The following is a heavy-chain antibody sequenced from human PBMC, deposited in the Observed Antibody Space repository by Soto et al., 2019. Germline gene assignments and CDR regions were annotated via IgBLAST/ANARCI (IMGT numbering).Heavy chain of an antibody. J-gene: IGHJ6*03. V-gene: IGHV4-34*01. CDR2: INDSGST. CDR3: ARGLLLWYGELSRRGDHYYYLDV. Sequence: QVQLQQWGAGLLKPSEILSLTCAVYGGSLSGYQWSWIRQSPGKGLEWIGEINDSGSTTYTSSLKSRATMSLDTSKKQVSLKLSSVSAADTAVYYCARGLLLWYGELSRRGDHYYYLDVWGKGTTVTVSS. CDR1: GGSLSGYQ. D-gene: IGHD3-10*01.